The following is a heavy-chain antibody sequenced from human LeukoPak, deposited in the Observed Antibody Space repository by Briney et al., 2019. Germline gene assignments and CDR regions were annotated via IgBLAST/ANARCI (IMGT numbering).Heavy chain of an antibody. CDR3: ARDGYYDSSGYFDY. Sequence: PGGSLRLSCAASGFTFTNYAMNWVRQAPGKGLEWVSYISSSSSTIYYADSVKGRFTISRDNAKNSLYLQMNSLRDEDTAVYYCARDGYYDSSGYFDYWGQGTLVTVSS. V-gene: IGHV3-48*02. CDR2: ISSSSSTI. CDR1: GFTFTNYA. J-gene: IGHJ4*02. D-gene: IGHD3-22*01.